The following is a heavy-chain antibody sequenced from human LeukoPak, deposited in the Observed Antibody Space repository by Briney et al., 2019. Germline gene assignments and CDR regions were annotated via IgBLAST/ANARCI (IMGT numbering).Heavy chain of an antibody. J-gene: IGHJ4*02. CDR3: ARDYGERGFDY. CDR2: IYYSGST. V-gene: IGHV4-30-4*08. Sequence: SSETLSLTCTVSGGSISSGDYYWSWIRQPPGKGLEWIGYIYYSGSTYYNPSLKSRVTISVDTSKNQFSLKLSSVTAADTAVYYCARDYGERGFDYWGQGTLVTVSS. D-gene: IGHD4-17*01. CDR1: GGSISSGDYY.